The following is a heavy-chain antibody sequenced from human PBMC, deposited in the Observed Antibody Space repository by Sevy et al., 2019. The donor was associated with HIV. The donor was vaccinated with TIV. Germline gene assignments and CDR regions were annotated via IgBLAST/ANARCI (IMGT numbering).Heavy chain of an antibody. D-gene: IGHD1-26*01. CDR1: GFTFSDYY. J-gene: IGHJ5*02. Sequence: GESLKISCAASGFTFSDYYMSWIRQAPGKGLEWVSYISSSGSTIYYADSVKGRFTISRDNAKNSLYLQMNSLRAEDTAVYYCARARSPNRVVPTDGFDPWGQGTLVTVSS. CDR2: ISSSGSTI. CDR3: ARARSPNRVVPTDGFDP. V-gene: IGHV3-11*01.